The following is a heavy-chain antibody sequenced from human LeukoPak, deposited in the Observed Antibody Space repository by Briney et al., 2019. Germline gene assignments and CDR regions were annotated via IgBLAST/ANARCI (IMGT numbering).Heavy chain of an antibody. Sequence: ASVKVSCKTSGYTFTGYYVHWVRQAPGQGLEWMGRINPNSDDTNYAQKFQGRVTMTRDTSISTAYMELSSLRSEDTAVYYCARDFAVAGNNWFDPWGQGTLVTVSS. D-gene: IGHD6-19*01. CDR1: GYTFTGYY. V-gene: IGHV1-2*06. CDR2: INPNSDDT. J-gene: IGHJ5*02. CDR3: ARDFAVAGNNWFDP.